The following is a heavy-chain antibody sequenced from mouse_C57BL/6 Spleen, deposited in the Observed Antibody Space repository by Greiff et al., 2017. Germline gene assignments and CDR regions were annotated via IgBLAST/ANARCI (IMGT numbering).Heavy chain of an antibody. J-gene: IGHJ4*01. CDR3: ARSYGNYGYYAMDY. CDR1: GFTFTDYY. V-gene: IGHV7-3*01. Sequence: DVKLVESGGGLVQPGGSLRLSCAASGFTFTDYYMSWVRQPPGKALEWLGVIRNKANGYTTEYSASVKGRFTISRDNSQSILYLQMNALRAEDSATYYCARSYGNYGYYAMDYWGQGTSVTVSS. D-gene: IGHD2-1*01. CDR2: IRNKANGYTT.